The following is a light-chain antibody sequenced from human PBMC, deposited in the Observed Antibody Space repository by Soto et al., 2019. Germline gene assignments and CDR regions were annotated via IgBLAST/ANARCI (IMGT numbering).Light chain of an antibody. J-gene: IGLJ1*01. Sequence: RPAPSASGSPGQSSRISCTGTSTAVGAYNYVSWYQQLPGKAPKFIIYEVSKRPSGVPDRFSGSKSGNTAPLTVSGLQAEDEADYYCTSYVGSWGSVFGTGTKLTVL. CDR3: TSYVGSWGSV. V-gene: IGLV2-8*01. CDR2: EVS. CDR1: STAVGAYNY.